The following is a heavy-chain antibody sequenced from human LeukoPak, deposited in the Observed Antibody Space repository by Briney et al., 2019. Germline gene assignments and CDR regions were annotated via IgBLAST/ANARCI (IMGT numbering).Heavy chain of an antibody. CDR3: ARDYLVLASNWFDP. CDR2: INSDGSST. Sequence: GGSLRLSCAASGFTFSSYWMHWVRQGPGKGLVWVSRINSDGSSTSYADSVKGRFTISRDNAKNTLFLQMNSLRAEDTAVYYCARDYLVLASNWFDPWGQGTLVTVSS. D-gene: IGHD2-15*01. CDR1: GFTFSSYW. J-gene: IGHJ5*01. V-gene: IGHV3-74*01.